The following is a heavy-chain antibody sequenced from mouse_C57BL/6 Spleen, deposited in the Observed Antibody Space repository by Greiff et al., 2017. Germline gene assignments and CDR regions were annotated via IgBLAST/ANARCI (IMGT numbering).Heavy chain of an antibody. V-gene: IGHV1-15*01. J-gene: IGHJ4*01. CDR3: TRWDDYDGYYAMDY. CDR2: IDPETGGT. Sequence: QVHVKQSGAELVRPGASVTLSCKASGYTFTDYEMHWVKQTPVHGLEWIGAIDPETGGTAYNQKFKGKAILTADKSSSTAYMELRSLTSEDSAVYYCTRWDDYDGYYAMDYWGQGTSVTVSS. D-gene: IGHD2-4*01. CDR1: GYTFTDYE.